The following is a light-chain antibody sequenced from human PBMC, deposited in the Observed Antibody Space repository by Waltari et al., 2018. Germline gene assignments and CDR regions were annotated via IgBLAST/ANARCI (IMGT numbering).Light chain of an antibody. Sequence: QAVLTQPSSLSAPPGASASLTCTLRSGINVDTYRIYWYQQKPGSPPPFLLKYTSASDKQQGSGVPRRFSGAKDASANAGILLISGLQSEDEADYYCLIWHSSAWVFGGGTKLTVL. J-gene: IGLJ3*02. V-gene: IGLV5-45*03. CDR1: SGINVDTYR. CDR3: LIWHSSAWV. CDR2: YTSASDK.